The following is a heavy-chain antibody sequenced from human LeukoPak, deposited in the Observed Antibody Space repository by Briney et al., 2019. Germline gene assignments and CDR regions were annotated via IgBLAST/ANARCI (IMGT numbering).Heavy chain of an antibody. D-gene: IGHD5-12*01. J-gene: IGHJ4*02. Sequence: SVKVSCKASGGTFSSYAISWVRQAPGQGLEWMGGIIPIFGTANYAQKFQGRVTITADKSTSTAYMELGSLRSEDTAVYYCARADIVATTSFDYWGQGTLVTVSS. CDR3: ARADIVATTSFDY. CDR1: GGTFSSYA. CDR2: IIPIFGTA. V-gene: IGHV1-69*06.